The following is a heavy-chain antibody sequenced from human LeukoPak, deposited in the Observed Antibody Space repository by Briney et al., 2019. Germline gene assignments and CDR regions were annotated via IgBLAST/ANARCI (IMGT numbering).Heavy chain of an antibody. V-gene: IGHV4-61*02. CDR2: IYTSGST. Sequence: PSETLSLTCTVSGGSISSGSYYWNWIRQPAEKGLEWIGRIYTSGSTNYNPSLKSRVTISVDTSKNQFSLKLNSLTAADTAVYYCAANGYYSIDVWGKGTTVTVSS. J-gene: IGHJ6*03. CDR1: GGSISSGSYY. D-gene: IGHD2-8*01. CDR3: AANGYYSIDV.